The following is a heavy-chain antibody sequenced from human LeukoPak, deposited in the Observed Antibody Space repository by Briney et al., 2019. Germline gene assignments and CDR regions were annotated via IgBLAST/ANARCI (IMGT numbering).Heavy chain of an antibody. J-gene: IGHJ4*02. CDR2: INHSGST. V-gene: IGHV4-34*01. CDR1: GGSFSGYY. CDR3: ARTSTGGTYYFDY. Sequence: SETLSLTCAVYGGSFSGYYWSWIRQPPGKGLEWIGEINHSGSTNYNPSLRSRVTISVDTSKNQFSLKLSSVTAADTAVYYCARTSTGGTYYFDYWGQGTLVTVSS. D-gene: IGHD2-2*01.